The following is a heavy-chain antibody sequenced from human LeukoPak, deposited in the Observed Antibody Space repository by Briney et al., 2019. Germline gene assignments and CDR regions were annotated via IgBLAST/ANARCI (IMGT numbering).Heavy chain of an antibody. J-gene: IGHJ5*02. Sequence: GGSLRLSCAASGFTFSNAWMSWVRQAPGKGLEWVGRIKSKTDGGTTDYAAPVQGRFTISRDDSKNTLYLQMNSLKTEDTAVYYCTTLDSKYNSSWYEGFFDPWGQGTLVTVSS. V-gene: IGHV3-15*01. D-gene: IGHD6-13*01. CDR1: GFTFSNAW. CDR2: IKSKTDGGTT. CDR3: TTLDSKYNSSWYEGFFDP.